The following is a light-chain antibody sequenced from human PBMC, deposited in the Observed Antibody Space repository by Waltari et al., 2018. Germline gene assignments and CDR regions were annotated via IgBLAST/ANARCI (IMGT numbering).Light chain of an antibody. V-gene: IGLV3-1*01. CDR1: TLGEEY. CDR3: QVWDISTVV. CDR2: EDS. J-gene: IGLJ2*01. Sequence: YDLTQTPSVSVSPGQTASITCSGDTLGEEYVSWYQVRPGQSPVVVIHEDSKRPSGLSERFSGSNSGNTATLTISGAQTMDEADYYCQVWDISTVVFGGGTKLTVL.